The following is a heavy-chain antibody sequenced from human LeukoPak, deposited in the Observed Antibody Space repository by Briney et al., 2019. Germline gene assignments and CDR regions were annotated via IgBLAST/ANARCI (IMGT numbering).Heavy chain of an antibody. CDR1: GGSISSGDYY. J-gene: IGHJ2*01. V-gene: IGHV4-30-4*01. D-gene: IGHD3-10*01. CDR2: IYYSEST. CDR3: ARDRGNMVRGVIKGARFDL. Sequence: SETLSLTCTVSGGSISSGDYYWSWIRQPPGKGLEWIGYIYYSESTYYNPSLKSRVTISVDTSKNQFSLKLSSVTAADTAVYYCARDRGNMVRGVIKGARFDLWGRGTLVTVSS.